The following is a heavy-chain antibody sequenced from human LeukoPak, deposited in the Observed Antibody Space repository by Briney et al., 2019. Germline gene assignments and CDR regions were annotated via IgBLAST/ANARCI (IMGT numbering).Heavy chain of an antibody. CDR1: GFTFSSYW. V-gene: IGHV3-7*03. CDR3: AKDVQNRLEVVPTAYYYFDY. Sequence: GGSLRLSCAASGFTFSSYWMNWARQAPGKGLEWVASINHNGNVNYYVDSVKGRFTISRDNSKNTLYLQMNSLRAEDTAVYYCAKDVQNRLEVVPTAYYYFDYWGQGTLVTVSS. D-gene: IGHD2-2*01. CDR2: INHNGNVN. J-gene: IGHJ4*02.